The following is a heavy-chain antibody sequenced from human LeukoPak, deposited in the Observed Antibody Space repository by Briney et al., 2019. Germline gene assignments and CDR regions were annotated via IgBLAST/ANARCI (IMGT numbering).Heavy chain of an antibody. J-gene: IGHJ6*02. V-gene: IGHV3-33*01. Sequence: PGGSLRLSCAASGFMFGNYGMHWVRQAPGQGLEWVALIWYDGSKKYYADSVKGRFTVSRDNPENTLYLQMNSLRADDTAVYYCARGLQPPVLYGMDVWGQGTTVTVSS. CDR3: ARGLQPPVLYGMDV. D-gene: IGHD4-11*01. CDR1: GFMFGNYG. CDR2: IWYDGSKK.